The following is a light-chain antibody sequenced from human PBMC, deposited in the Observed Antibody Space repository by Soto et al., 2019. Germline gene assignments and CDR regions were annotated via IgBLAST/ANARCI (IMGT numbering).Light chain of an antibody. V-gene: IGLV2-14*01. CDR3: GSYTSSSTQV. J-gene: IGLJ2*01. CDR1: SSDVGGYNY. Sequence: QSALTQPASVSGSPGQSITISCTGTSSDVGGYNYVSWYQQQPGKAPKLMIYDVSNRPSGVSNRYSGSKSGNTASLTISGLQAEDEADYYCGSYTSSSTQVFGGGTKVTVL. CDR2: DVS.